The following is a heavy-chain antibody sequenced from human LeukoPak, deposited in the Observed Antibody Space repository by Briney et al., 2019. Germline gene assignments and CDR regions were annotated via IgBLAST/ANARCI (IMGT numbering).Heavy chain of an antibody. D-gene: IGHD3-22*01. J-gene: IGHJ3*01. CDR3: ARPNITSYYDSRGYDAFDV. V-gene: IGHV5-51*01. Sequence: GESLKISCKGSGYRFSTYWIAWVRQVPGKGLEWMGIIYPGDSDTRYSPSFQGQVTISADKSVNTAYLQWSSPKASDTAMYYCARPNITSYYDSRGYDAFDVWGQGTMVTVYS. CDR1: GYRFSTYW. CDR2: IYPGDSDT.